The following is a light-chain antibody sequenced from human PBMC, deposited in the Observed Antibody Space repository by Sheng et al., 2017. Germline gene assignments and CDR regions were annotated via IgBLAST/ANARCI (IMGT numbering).Light chain of an antibody. Sequence: EIVLTKSPGTLSLSPGERATLSCRASQSVSSSYLAWYQQKPGQAPRLLIYAASSRATGIPDRFSGSGSGTDFTLTISRLEPEDFAVYYCQQYGSRRFTFGPGTKVDIK. CDR1: QSVSSSY. J-gene: IGKJ3*01. V-gene: IGKV3-20*01. CDR3: QQYGSRRFT. CDR2: AAS.